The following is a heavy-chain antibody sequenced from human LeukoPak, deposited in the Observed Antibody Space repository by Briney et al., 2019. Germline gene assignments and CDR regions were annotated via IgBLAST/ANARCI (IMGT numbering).Heavy chain of an antibody. CDR1: GYTLTELS. V-gene: IGHV1-24*01. J-gene: IGHJ5*02. Sequence: ASVKVSCKVSGYTLTELSMHWVRQAPGKGLEWMGGFDPEDGETIYAQKFQGRVTTTEDTSTDTAYMELSSLRSEDTAVYYCATIYCSGGSCYSVAWFDPWGQGTLVTVSS. CDR2: FDPEDGET. CDR3: ATIYCSGGSCYSVAWFDP. D-gene: IGHD2-15*01.